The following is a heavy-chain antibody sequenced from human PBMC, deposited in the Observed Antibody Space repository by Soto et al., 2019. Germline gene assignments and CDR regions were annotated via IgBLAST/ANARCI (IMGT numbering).Heavy chain of an antibody. CDR1: GYTFTNYG. V-gene: IGHV1-18*01. J-gene: IGHJ4*02. Sequence: QVQLVQSGAEVQKPGASVKVSCKASGYTFTNYGIGWVRQAPGQGLEWMGWISGYNGNSNYAHKLQGRVTMTTDTSTTTAYMELRSLRSDDTAVYYCARAACTSRYSEYWGQGTLVTVSS. D-gene: IGHD2-2*01. CDR2: ISGYNGNS. CDR3: ARAACTSRYSEY.